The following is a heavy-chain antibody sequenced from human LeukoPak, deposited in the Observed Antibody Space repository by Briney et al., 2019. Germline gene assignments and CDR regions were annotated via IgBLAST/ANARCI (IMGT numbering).Heavy chain of an antibody. J-gene: IGHJ3*02. CDR3: ARDGRGQLWLLYGGINAFDI. CDR1: GGSISSYY. CDR2: IYYSGST. Sequence: SETLSLTCTVSGGSISSYYWSWIRQPPGKGLEWIGYIYYSGSTNYNPSLKSRVTISVDTSKNQFSLKLSSVTAADTAVYYCARDGRGQLWLLYGGINAFDIWGQGTMVTVSS. V-gene: IGHV4-59*08. D-gene: IGHD5-18*01.